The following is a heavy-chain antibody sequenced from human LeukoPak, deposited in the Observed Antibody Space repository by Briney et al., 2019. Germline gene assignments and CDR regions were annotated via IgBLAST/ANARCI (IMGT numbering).Heavy chain of an antibody. CDR2: ISYDGSNK. Sequence: GRSLRLSCAASGFTFSSYAMHWVRQAPAKGLEWVAVISYDGSNKYYADSVKGRFTISRDNSKNTLYLQKNSLRAEDTGVYYCARDPAYCCGDCYSGYFDYWGQGTLVTVSS. V-gene: IGHV3-30-3*01. CDR1: GFTFSSYA. D-gene: IGHD2-21*02. CDR3: ARDPAYCCGDCYSGYFDY. J-gene: IGHJ4*02.